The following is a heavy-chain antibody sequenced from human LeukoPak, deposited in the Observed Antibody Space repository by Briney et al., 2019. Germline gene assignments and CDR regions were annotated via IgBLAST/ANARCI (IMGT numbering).Heavy chain of an antibody. Sequence: SETLSLTCAVSGGSISSGGYSWSWIRQPPGKGLEWIGYIYHSGSTNYNPSLKSRVTISVDKSKNQFSLKLSSVTAADTAVYYCASATGYYPAPFDYWGQGTLVTVSS. CDR3: ASATGYYPAPFDY. J-gene: IGHJ4*02. V-gene: IGHV4-30-2*01. CDR2: IYHSGST. D-gene: IGHD3-9*01. CDR1: GGSISSGGYS.